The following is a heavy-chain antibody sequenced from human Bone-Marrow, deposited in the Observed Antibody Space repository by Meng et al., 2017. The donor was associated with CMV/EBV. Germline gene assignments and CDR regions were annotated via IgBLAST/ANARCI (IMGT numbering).Heavy chain of an antibody. D-gene: IGHD6-19*01. J-gene: IGHJ4*01. CDR2: IYSGGSST. Sequence: GESLKISCEASGFTFSSYAMSWVRQAPGKGLEWVSVIYSGGSSTYYADSVKCRFTISRDNSKNTLSLQMNSLRAVDTAVYYCAKVGIAVAVFSPLIDFWGQGTLVTVSS. CDR3: AKVGIAVAVFSPLIDF. CDR1: GFTFSSYA. V-gene: IGHV3-23*03.